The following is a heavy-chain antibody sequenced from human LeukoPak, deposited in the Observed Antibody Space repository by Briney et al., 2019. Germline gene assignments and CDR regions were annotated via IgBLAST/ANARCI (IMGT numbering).Heavy chain of an antibody. V-gene: IGHV3-66*01. CDR1: GFTVCSNY. CDR3: ARSGELWLDFDY. CDR2: IYSGGST. D-gene: IGHD3-16*01. Sequence: PGGSLRLSCAASGFTVCSNYMSWVRQAPGKGLEWVSVIYSGGSTYYTDSVKGRFTISRDNSKNTLYLQMNSLRAEDTAVYYCARSGELWLDFDYWGQGTLVTVSS. J-gene: IGHJ4*02.